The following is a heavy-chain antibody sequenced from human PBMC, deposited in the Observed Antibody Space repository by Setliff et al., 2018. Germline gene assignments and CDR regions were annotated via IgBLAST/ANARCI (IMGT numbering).Heavy chain of an antibody. D-gene: IGHD3-3*01. V-gene: IGHV4-38-2*01. CDR3: ARMSGFLYMDV. CDR1: GFSISSGYY. CDR2: IHHSGKA. Sequence: SETLSLTCAVSGFSISSGYYWGWIRQPPGKGMEWIVNIHHSGKAYYNPSLKSRVTMSVDTSKNQFSLSLSSVTAADTAVYYCARMSGFLYMDVWGKGTTVTVSS. J-gene: IGHJ6*03.